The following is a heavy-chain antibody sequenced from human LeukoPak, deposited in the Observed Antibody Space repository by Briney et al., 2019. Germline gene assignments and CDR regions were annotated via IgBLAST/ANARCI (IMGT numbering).Heavy chain of an antibody. CDR2: IKQDGSEK. Sequence: GGSLRLSCAASGFTFSSYWMSWVRRAPGKGLEWVANIKQDGSEKYYVDSVKGRFTISRDNAKNSLYLQMNSLRAEDTAVYYCARENRLLWFGELMNWFDPWGQGTLVTVSS. CDR3: ARENRLLWFGELMNWFDP. D-gene: IGHD3-10*01. J-gene: IGHJ5*02. CDR1: GFTFSSYW. V-gene: IGHV3-7*01.